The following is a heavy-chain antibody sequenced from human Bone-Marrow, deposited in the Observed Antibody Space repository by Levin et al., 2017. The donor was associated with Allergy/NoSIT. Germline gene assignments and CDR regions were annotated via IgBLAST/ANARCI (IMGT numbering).Heavy chain of an antibody. D-gene: IGHD3-22*01. CDR2: ISSSSSYI. CDR1: GFTFSSYS. CDR3: ARDQDSSGYYYFDY. V-gene: IGHV3-21*01. Sequence: ETLSLTCAASGFTFSSYSMNWVRQAPGKGLEWVSSISSSSSYIYYADSVKGRFTISRDNAKNSLYLQMNSLRAEDTAVYYCARDQDSSGYYYFDYWGQGTLVTVSS. J-gene: IGHJ4*02.